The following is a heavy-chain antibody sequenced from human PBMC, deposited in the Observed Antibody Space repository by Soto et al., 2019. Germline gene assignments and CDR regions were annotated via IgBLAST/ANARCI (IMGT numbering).Heavy chain of an antibody. D-gene: IGHD4-17*01. CDR3: AAHDLGDAGGEGVMEY. V-gene: IGHV3-66*01. CDR1: GFSVSSNY. J-gene: IGHJ4*02. CDR2: IFSGDTP. Sequence: EVQLVESGGGLVQPGGSLRFSCATSGFSVSSNYASWVRQAPAKGLDWVSLIFSGDTPHYADSVKGRFTISRDNSKNSLYLQMKSLRAEDTAVYYWAAHDLGDAGGEGVMEYWGQGTLVTVSS.